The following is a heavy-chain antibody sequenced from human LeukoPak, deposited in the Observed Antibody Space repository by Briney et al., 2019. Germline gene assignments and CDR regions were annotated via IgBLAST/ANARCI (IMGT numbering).Heavy chain of an antibody. Sequence: GGSLRLSCAASGFTFSSYAMSWVRQAPGKGLEWVSAISGSGDSTYYADSVKGRFTISRDNSKNTLYLQMNSLRAEDTAVYYCAKSPLDYGDYYDYWGQGTLVTVSS. V-gene: IGHV3-23*01. J-gene: IGHJ4*02. CDR1: GFTFSSYA. CDR3: AKSPLDYGDYYDY. CDR2: ISGSGDST. D-gene: IGHD4-17*01.